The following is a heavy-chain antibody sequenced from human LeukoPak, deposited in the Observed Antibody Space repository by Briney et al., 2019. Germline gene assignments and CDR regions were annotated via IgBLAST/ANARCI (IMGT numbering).Heavy chain of an antibody. CDR1: GYTFTNYA. Sequence: ASVTVSCKASGYTFTNYAMNWVRQAPGQGLEWMGWINTNTGNPTYPQGFTGRFVFSLDASVSTAYLQTSSLKTEDTAVYYCARGNYYVDYWGQGSLVTVSS. CDR3: ARGNYYVDY. V-gene: IGHV7-4-1*02. D-gene: IGHD3-10*01. J-gene: IGHJ4*02. CDR2: INTNTGNP.